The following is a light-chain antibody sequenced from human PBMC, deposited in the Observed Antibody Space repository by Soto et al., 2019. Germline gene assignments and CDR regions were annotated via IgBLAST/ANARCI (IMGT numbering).Light chain of an antibody. J-gene: IGKJ1*01. CDR2: AAS. V-gene: IGKV1-39*01. CDR3: QQSYSTPRT. CDR1: QSIGSW. Sequence: DIQVTQSPSTLSASVGDRVTITCRASQSIGSWLAWYQQKPGKAPNLLIYAASSLQSGVPSRFSGSGSGTDFTLTISSLQPEDFATYYCQQSYSTPRTFGQGTKVDIK.